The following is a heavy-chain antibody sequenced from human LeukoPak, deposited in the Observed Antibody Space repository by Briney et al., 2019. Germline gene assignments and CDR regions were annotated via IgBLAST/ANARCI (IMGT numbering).Heavy chain of an antibody. Sequence: GGSLRLSCAASGFTFSNAWMTWVRQAPGKGLEWVGRIYRNADGGTTDYAAPVKGRFTISRDDSKNTLYLQMNSLKTEDTAVYYCTTDSYCSTATCYASSNYYYGLDAWGQGTSVTVSS. CDR2: IYRNADGGTT. J-gene: IGHJ6*02. CDR3: TTDSYCSTATCYASSNYYYGLDA. D-gene: IGHD2-2*01. V-gene: IGHV3-15*05. CDR1: GFTFSNAW.